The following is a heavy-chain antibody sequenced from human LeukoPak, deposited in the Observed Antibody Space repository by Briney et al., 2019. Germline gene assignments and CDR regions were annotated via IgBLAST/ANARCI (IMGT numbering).Heavy chain of an antibody. CDR2: ISSSSSYI. J-gene: IGHJ1*01. V-gene: IGHV3-11*06. CDR3: ASSTSPREHFQH. Sequence: GGSLRLSCAASGFTFSDYYMSWIRQAPGKGLEWVAYISSSSSYIYYADSVKGRFTISRDNAKNSLYLQMNSLRAEDTAVYYCASSTSPREHFQHWGQGTLVTVSS. CDR1: GFTFSDYY. D-gene: IGHD2-2*01.